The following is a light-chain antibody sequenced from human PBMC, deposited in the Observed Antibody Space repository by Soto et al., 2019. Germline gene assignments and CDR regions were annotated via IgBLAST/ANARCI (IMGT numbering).Light chain of an antibody. CDR3: QQYNNWPPLT. CDR1: QSVSSN. V-gene: IGKV3-15*01. Sequence: DIVMTQSPATLSVSPGERATLSCRASQSVSSNLAWYQQKPGQAPRLLIYGASTRAPGIPARFSGSGSGTEFTLTISSLQSEDCAVYYCQQYNNWPPLTFGQGTKVEIK. CDR2: GAS. J-gene: IGKJ1*01.